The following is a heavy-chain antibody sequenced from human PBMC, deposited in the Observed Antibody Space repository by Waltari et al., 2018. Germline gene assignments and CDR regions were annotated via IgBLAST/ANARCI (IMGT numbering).Heavy chain of an antibody. CDR2: INYSGNT. V-gene: IGHV4-34*01. J-gene: IGHJ4*02. Sequence: QVQLQQWGEGLLKPSETLSLSCAWNGGSFSENYYIWVRPAPGKGLEWIGEINYSGNTKYNPSLGSRVTISVDTSKSQFSLEMRSMTAADTAIFYCARHRGGSNGIDYWGQGTLVTVSS. CDR3: ARHRGGSNGIDY. D-gene: IGHD2-8*01. CDR1: GGSFSENY.